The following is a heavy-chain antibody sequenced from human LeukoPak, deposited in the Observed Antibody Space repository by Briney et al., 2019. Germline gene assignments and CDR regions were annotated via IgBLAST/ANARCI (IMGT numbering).Heavy chain of an antibody. V-gene: IGHV3-30-3*01. J-gene: IGHJ4*02. CDR1: GFTFSSYA. CDR2: ISYDGSNK. CDR3: AKASQWTSDY. D-gene: IGHD6-19*01. Sequence: GGSLRLSCAASGFTFSSYAMHWVRQAPGKGLEWVAVISYDGSNKYYADSVKGRFTVSRDNSKNTLCLQMNSLRAEDTALYFCAKASQWTSDYWGQGTLVTVSS.